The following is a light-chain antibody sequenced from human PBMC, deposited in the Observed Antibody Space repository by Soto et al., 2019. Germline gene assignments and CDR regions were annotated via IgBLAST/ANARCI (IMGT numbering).Light chain of an antibody. CDR1: QSVGSSY. J-gene: IGKJ5*01. V-gene: IGKV3-20*01. CDR2: GAS. Sequence: EIVLTHSPGTLSLSPGERATLSSRASQSVGSSYLAWYQQKPGQAPRLLIYGASSRATGIPDRFSGSGSGTDFTLTISSLEPEDFAVYYCQQHGSSLLTFGQGTRLEIK. CDR3: QQHGSSLLT.